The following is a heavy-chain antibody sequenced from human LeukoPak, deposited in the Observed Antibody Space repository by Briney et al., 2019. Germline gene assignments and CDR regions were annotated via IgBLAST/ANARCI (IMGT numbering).Heavy chain of an antibody. CDR2: IIPIFGTA. J-gene: IGHJ4*02. V-gene: IGHV1-69*05. Sequence: ASVKVSCKASGGTFSSYAISWVRQAPGQGLEWMGGIIPIFGTANYAQKFQGRFTITTNTSISTAYMELSSLRSEDTAVYYCARIGEVGAPYQFDYWGQGTLVTVSS. D-gene: IGHD1-26*01. CDR1: GGTFSSYA. CDR3: ARIGEVGAPYQFDY.